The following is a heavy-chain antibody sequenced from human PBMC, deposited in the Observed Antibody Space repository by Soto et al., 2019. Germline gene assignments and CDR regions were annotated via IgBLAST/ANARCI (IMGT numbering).Heavy chain of an antibody. CDR2: IYWNDDK. CDR1: GFSLSTSGVG. Sequence: SGPTLVNPTQTLTLTCTFSGFSLSTSGVGVGWIRQPPGKALEWLALIYWNDDKRYSPSLKSRLTITKDTSKNQVVLTMTNMDPVDTATYYCAHRRVEQQLVLYYYYGMDVWGQGTTVTVSS. CDR3: AHRRVEQQLVLYYYYGMDV. V-gene: IGHV2-5*01. D-gene: IGHD6-13*01. J-gene: IGHJ6*02.